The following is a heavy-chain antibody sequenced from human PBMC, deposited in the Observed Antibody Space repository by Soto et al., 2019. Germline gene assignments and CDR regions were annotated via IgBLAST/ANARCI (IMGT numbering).Heavy chain of an antibody. J-gene: IGHJ4*02. CDR1: GFTFSNVW. V-gene: IGHV3-15*01. Sequence: GGSLRLSCAAYGFTFSNVWMSWVRQAPGKGLEWVGRVKSKSDGATTDYAAPVKGRFTVSRDDSQNTLSLQMDSLKIEDTAVYFCTTAAGGMWGADYWGRGTPVTVSS. D-gene: IGHD1-26*01. CDR3: TTAAGGMWGADY. CDR2: VKSKSDGATT.